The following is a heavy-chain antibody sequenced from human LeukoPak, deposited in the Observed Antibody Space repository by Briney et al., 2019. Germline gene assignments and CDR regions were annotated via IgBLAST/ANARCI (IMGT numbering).Heavy chain of an antibody. CDR3: ARVRAGIQLWVKPADY. J-gene: IGHJ4*02. D-gene: IGHD5-18*01. CDR2: ISSSSSYI. V-gene: IGHV3-21*01. Sequence: GGSLRLSCAASGFTFSSYSMNWVRQAPGKGLEWVSSISSSSSYIYYADSVKGRFTISRDNAKNSLSLQMNSLRAEDTAVYYCARVRAGIQLWVKPADYWGQGTLVTVSS. CDR1: GFTFSSYS.